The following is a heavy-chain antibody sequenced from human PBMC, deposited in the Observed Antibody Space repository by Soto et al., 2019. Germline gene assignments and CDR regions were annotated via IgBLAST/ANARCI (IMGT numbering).Heavy chain of an antibody. V-gene: IGHV3-48*02. Sequence: EVQLVESGGGLVQPGGSLRLSCAASGFTFSSYSMNWVRQAPGKGLEWVSYISSSSSTIYYADSVKGRFTISRDNAKNAVYLQMNSLRDEDTAVYYCARGADYDSSGIRLNWFDPWGQGTLVTVSS. CDR2: ISSSSSTI. J-gene: IGHJ5*02. D-gene: IGHD3-22*01. CDR1: GFTFSSYS. CDR3: ARGADYDSSGIRLNWFDP.